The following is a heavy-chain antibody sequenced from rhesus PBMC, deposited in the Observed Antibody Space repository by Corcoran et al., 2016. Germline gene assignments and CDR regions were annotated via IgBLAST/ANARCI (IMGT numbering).Heavy chain of an antibody. CDR1: GGSISGYYY. Sequence: QVQLQQWGEGLVKPSETLSLTCAVYGGSISGYYYWSWIRQPPGKGLEGIGYIYGNSASTNYNPSLKNRVTISKDTSKNQFSLKLSSVTAADTAVYYCARRPPGNSKYWYFDLWGPGTPITISS. J-gene: IGHJ2*01. V-gene: IGHV4-73*01. CDR2: IYGNSAST. CDR3: ARRPPGNSKYWYFDL.